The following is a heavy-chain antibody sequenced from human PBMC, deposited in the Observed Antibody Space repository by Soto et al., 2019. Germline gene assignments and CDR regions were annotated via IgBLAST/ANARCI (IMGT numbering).Heavy chain of an antibody. Sequence: EGSLRLSWAASGFTFNNYALSGVRQLQGKGRTFISTISDSGSTYYADSVKGRFFISRHNSRSTAYLKGYSLGADDTALYFCARVSNLGSCRRCTCLYHFDHRGQRPRVTVSS. V-gene: IGHV3-23*01. D-gene: IGHD2-2*03. CDR3: ARVSNLGSCRRCTCLYHFDH. CDR1: GFTFNNYA. CDR2: ISDSGST. J-gene: IGHJ4*02.